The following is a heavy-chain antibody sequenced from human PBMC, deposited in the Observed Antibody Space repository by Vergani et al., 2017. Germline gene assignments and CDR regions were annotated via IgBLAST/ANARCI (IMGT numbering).Heavy chain of an antibody. J-gene: IGHJ4*02. CDR2: ISYDGSNK. V-gene: IGHV3-30*18. CDR1: GFTFSSYG. D-gene: IGHD3-22*01. CDR3: AKDGVGRYDSPPDYFDY. Sequence: QVQLVESGGGVVQPGRSLRLSCAASGFTFSSYGMHWVRQAPGKGLEWVAVISYDGSNKYYADSVKGRFTISRDNSKNTLYLEMNSLRAEDTAVYYCAKDGVGRYDSPPDYFDYWGQGTLVTVSS.